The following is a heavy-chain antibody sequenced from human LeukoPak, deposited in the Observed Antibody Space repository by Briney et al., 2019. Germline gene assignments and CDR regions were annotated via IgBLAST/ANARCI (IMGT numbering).Heavy chain of an antibody. J-gene: IGHJ4*02. CDR2: ISGSGYNT. CDR1: GFTFSSYG. CDR3: AKDHYSSSWFFDY. Sequence: GGSLRLSCGVSGFTFSSYGMSWVRQAPGKGLEWVSVISGSGYNTDYADSAKSRFTISRDNYRLYLQMNSLRPEDTAVYYCAKDHYSSSWFFDYWGQGTLVTVSS. V-gene: IGHV3-23*01. D-gene: IGHD6-13*01.